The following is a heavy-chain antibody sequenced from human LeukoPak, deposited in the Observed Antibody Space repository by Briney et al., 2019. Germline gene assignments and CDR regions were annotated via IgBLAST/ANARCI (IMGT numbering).Heavy chain of an antibody. CDR1: GYTFTGYY. J-gene: IGHJ4*02. CDR3: ARASVNYYDSSGYYFV. CDR2: INPNSGGT. V-gene: IGHV1-2*02. Sequence: ASVKVSCKASGYTFTGYYMHWVRQAPGQGLEWMGWINPNSGGTNYAQKFQGRVTMTRDTSISTAYMELSRLRSDDTAVYYCARASVNYYDSSGYYFVWGQGTLVTVSS. D-gene: IGHD3-22*01.